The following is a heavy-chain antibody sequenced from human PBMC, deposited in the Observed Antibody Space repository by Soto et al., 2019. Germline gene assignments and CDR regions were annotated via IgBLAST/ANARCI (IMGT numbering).Heavy chain of an antibody. CDR2: INPSGDST. CDR3: ARSYYDDVWGSYRSDHFDY. V-gene: IGHV1-46*01. Sequence: ASVKVSCKASGYTFTSYYMHWVRQAPGQGLEWMGIINPSGDSTSYAQKFQGRVTMTRDTSTSTVYMELSSLRSEDTAVYYCARSYYDDVWGSYRSDHFDYWGQETLVTVSS. CDR1: GYTFTSYY. J-gene: IGHJ4*02. D-gene: IGHD3-16*02.